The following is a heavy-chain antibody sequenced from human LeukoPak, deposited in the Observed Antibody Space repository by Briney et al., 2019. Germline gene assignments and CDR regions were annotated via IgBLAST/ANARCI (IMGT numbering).Heavy chain of an antibody. Sequence: GSLRLSCAASGFAFSTYSMNWVRQAPGKGLEWVSSISSSSTYIYYADSVKGRVTISRDNAKNSLYPQMNSLRAEDTAVYYCARVLSGCETTRCELDYWGQGTLVTVSS. D-gene: IGHD1-26*01. CDR1: GFAFSTYS. CDR3: ARVLSGCETTRCELDY. J-gene: IGHJ4*02. CDR2: ISSSSTYI. V-gene: IGHV3-21*01.